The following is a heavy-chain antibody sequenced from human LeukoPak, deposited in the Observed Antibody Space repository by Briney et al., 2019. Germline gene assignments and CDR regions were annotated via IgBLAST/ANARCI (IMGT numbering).Heavy chain of an antibody. V-gene: IGHV1-69*05. D-gene: IGHD5-18*01. CDR3: ARVPDVGTAMFWFDP. J-gene: IGHJ5*02. CDR2: IIPIFGTA. CDR1: GGTFSSYA. Sequence: SVKVSCKASGGTFSSYAISWVRQAPGQGLEWMGGIIPIFGTANYAQKFQGRVTITTDESTSTAYMELSSLRSEDTAVYYCARVPDVGTAMFWFDPWGQGTLVTVSS.